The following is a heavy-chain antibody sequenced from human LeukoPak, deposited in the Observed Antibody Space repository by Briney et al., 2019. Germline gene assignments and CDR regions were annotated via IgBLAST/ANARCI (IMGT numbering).Heavy chain of an antibody. CDR2: ISYHGSNK. CDR3: ARRYDSSGLDYYGMDV. V-gene: IGHV3-30-3*01. CDR1: GFTFSSYA. J-gene: IGHJ6*02. Sequence: PGGSLRLSCAASGFTFSSYAMPWVRQAPDKGLEWVAFISYHGSNKYYTDSVKGRFTISRDNSKNTLYLQMNSLRAEGTAVYYCARRYDSSGLDYYGMDVWGQGTTVTVSS. D-gene: IGHD3-22*01.